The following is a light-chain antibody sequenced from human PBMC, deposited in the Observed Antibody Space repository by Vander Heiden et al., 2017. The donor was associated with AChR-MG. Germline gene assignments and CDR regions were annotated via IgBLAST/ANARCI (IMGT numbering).Light chain of an antibody. CDR2: WAS. Sequence: DIVMTQSPDSLAVSLGERATINCKSSQSVLYSSKNKNYLAWYPQKPGQPPKLLIYWASTRESGVPDRFSGSGSGTDFTLTISSLQAEDVAVYYCQQYYSTPPYTFGQGTKLEIK. J-gene: IGKJ2*01. CDR3: QQYYSTPPYT. CDR1: QSVLYSSKNKNY. V-gene: IGKV4-1*01.